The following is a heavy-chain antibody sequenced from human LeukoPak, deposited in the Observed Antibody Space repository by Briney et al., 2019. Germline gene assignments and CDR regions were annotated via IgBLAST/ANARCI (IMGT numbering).Heavy chain of an antibody. D-gene: IGHD3-22*01. J-gene: IGHJ4*02. CDR3: ARDRDSSGYYFVTDY. CDR2: ISSSSSYI. CDR1: GFTFSSYS. V-gene: IGHV3-21*01. Sequence: GGSLRLSCAASGFTFSSYSMTWVRQAPGKGLEWVSSISSSSSYIYYADSVKGRFTISRDNAKNSLYLQMNSLRAEDTAVYYCARDRDSSGYYFVTDYWGQGTLVTVSS.